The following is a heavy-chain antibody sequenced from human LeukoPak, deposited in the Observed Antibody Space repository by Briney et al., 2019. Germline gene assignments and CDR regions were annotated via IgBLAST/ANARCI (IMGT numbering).Heavy chain of an antibody. CDR1: AFTFSAYA. V-gene: IGHV3-23*01. J-gene: IGHJ4*02. Sequence: GGSLRLSCAASAFTFSAYAMIWVRQAPGKGLEWVSGVSGSGGSTYYAESVKGRVTISRDNSNNTLYLQMNSLRAEDTAVYYCAKGAASRGYTYVANWGQGTLVTVSS. CDR3: AKGAASRGYTYVAN. CDR2: VSGSGGST. D-gene: IGHD5-18*01.